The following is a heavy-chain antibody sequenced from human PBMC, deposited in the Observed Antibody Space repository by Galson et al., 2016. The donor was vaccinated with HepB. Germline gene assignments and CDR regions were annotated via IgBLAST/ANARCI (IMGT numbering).Heavy chain of an antibody. V-gene: IGHV3-23*01. CDR1: GFTFSSYA. J-gene: IGHJ3*02. Sequence: SLRLSCAASGFTFSSYAMRWVRQAPGKGLEWVSAISGGGGSTYYADSVKGRFTISRDNSKNTLYLQMNSLRAEDTAIYYYAKGHLVLRYFDWFISKGGFDIWGQGTMVTVSS. CDR3: AKGHLVLRYFDWFISKGGFDI. CDR2: ISGGGGST. D-gene: IGHD3-9*01.